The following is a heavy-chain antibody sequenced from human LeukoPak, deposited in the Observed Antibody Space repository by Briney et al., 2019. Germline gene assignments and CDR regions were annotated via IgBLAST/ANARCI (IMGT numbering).Heavy chain of an antibody. D-gene: IGHD6-19*01. J-gene: IGHJ4*02. V-gene: IGHV3-21*01. Sequence: GGSLRLSCAASGFTFSSYSMNWVRQAPGKGLEWVSSISSSSSYIYYADSVKGRFTISRDNAKNSLYLQMNSLRAEDTAVYYCARDGRSGWYYSDYWGQGTLVTVSS. CDR1: GFTFSSYS. CDR3: ARDGRSGWYYSDY. CDR2: ISSSSSYI.